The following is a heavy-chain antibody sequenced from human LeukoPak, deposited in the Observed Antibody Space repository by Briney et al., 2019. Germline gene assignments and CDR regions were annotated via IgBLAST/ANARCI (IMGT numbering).Heavy chain of an antibody. Sequence: GGSLRLSCAASGFTVSSYGMHWVRQAPGKGLEWVAFIRYDGSNKYYADSVKGRFTISRDNSKNTLYMQMNSLRAEDTAVYYCARQGNWGSAFDIWGQGTMVTVSS. CDR2: IRYDGSNK. CDR3: ARQGNWGSAFDI. J-gene: IGHJ3*02. D-gene: IGHD7-27*01. V-gene: IGHV3-30*02. CDR1: GFTVSSYG.